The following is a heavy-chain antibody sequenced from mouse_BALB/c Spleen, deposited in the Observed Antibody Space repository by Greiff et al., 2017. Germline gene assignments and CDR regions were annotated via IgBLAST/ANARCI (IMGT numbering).Heavy chain of an antibody. Sequence: DLVKPGTSVKLSCKASGYTFTSYWINWIKQRPGQGLEWIGRIAPGSGSTYYNEMFKGKATLTVDTSSSTAYIQLSSLSSEDSAVYFCARDGHFDYWGQGTTLTVSS. CDR1: GYTFTSYW. CDR3: ARDGHFDY. D-gene: IGHD1-2*01. V-gene: IGHV1S41*01. J-gene: IGHJ2*01. CDR2: IAPGSGST.